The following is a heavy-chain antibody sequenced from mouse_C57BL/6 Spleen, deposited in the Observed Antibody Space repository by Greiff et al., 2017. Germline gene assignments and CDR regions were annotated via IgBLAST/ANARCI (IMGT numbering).Heavy chain of an antibody. CDR2: IYPSDSET. CDR1: GYTFTSYW. J-gene: IGHJ2*01. V-gene: IGHV1-61*01. D-gene: IGHD1-1*01. Sequence: QVQLQQPGAELVRPGSSVKLSCKASGYTFTSYWMDWVKQRPGQGLEWIGNIYPSDSETHYNQKFKDKATLTVDKSSSTAYMQLSSLTSESSAVYYCAMDYGGILPCGYWGQGTTLTVSS. CDR3: AMDYGGILPCGY.